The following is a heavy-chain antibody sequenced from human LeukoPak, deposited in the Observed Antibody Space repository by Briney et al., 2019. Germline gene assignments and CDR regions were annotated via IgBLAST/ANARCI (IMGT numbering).Heavy chain of an antibody. D-gene: IGHD2-15*01. Sequence: PGGSLRLSCSASGFTFSSYAMHWVRQAPGKGLEYVSAISSNGGSTYYADSVKGRFTISRDNSKTTLFLQMSGLRAEDTAVYYCVKDLWGVRGYCSGGDCPNTNFEYWGQGTLVIVSS. V-gene: IGHV3-64D*09. CDR2: ISSNGGST. CDR1: GFTFSSYA. CDR3: VKDLWGVRGYCSGGDCPNTNFEY. J-gene: IGHJ4*02.